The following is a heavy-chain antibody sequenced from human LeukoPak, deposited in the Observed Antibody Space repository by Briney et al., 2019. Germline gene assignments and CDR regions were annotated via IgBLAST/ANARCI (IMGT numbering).Heavy chain of an antibody. V-gene: IGHV1-2*02. D-gene: IGHD3-10*01. Sequence: ASVKVSCKASGYTFTGYYMHWVRQAPGQGLEWMGWINPNSGGTNYAQKFQGRVTMTRDTSISTAYMELSRLRSDDTAVYYCASLYYYGSGSYKKDHSFDYWGQGTLVTVSS. CDR2: INPNSGGT. J-gene: IGHJ4*02. CDR3: ASLYYYGSGSYKKDHSFDY. CDR1: GYTFTGYY.